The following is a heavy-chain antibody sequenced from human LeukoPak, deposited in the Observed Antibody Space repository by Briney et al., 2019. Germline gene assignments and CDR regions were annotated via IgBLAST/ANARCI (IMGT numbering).Heavy chain of an antibody. CDR3: ARTQSQSGSYRYYYGY. D-gene: IGHD1-26*01. CDR2: IYYISNT. Sequence: SETLSLTCTVSGASVGSAGYHWSWIRQPPGGGLEWIGYIYYISNTNYNPSLKSRVTMSVDPSKNQFSLKLNSVTAADTAVYYCARTQSQSGSYRYYYGYWGQGTLVTVSS. CDR1: GASVGSAGYH. V-gene: IGHV4-61*08. J-gene: IGHJ4*02.